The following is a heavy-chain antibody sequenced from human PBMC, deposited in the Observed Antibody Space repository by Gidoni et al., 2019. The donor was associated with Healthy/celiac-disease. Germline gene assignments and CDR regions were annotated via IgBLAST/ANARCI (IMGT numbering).Heavy chain of an antibody. CDR1: GGSISSGDYY. J-gene: IGHJ6*03. D-gene: IGHD3-10*01. V-gene: IGHV4-30-4*01. CDR2: IYYSGST. CDR3: ARASTMVRGVEGETKDYYYYYYMDV. Sequence: QVQLQESGPGLVKPSQTLSLTCTVSGGSISSGDYYWSWIRQPPGKGLEWIGYIYYSGSTYYNPSLKSRVTISVDTSKNQFSLKLSSVTAADTAVYYCARASTMVRGVEGETKDYYYYYYMDVWGKGTTVTVSS.